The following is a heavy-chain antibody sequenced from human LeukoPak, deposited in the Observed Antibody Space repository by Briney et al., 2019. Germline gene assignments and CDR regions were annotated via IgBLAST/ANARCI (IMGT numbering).Heavy chain of an antibody. CDR2: LNGDGRT. V-gene: IGHV3-74*03. D-gene: IGHD1-14*01. CDR1: GFSISKYW. CDR3: VRENNGIDY. Sequence: QPGGSLRLSCAASGFSISKYWMGWVRQAPGKGLVWVSHLNGDGRTTYAASVKGRFTISRNNAKNTLYLQMDSLRAEDTAVYYCVRENNGIDYWGQGTLVTVSS. J-gene: IGHJ4*02.